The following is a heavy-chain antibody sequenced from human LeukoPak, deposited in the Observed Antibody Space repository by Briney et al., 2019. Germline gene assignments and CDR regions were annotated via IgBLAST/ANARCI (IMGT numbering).Heavy chain of an antibody. CDR2: IKQDGTEK. CDR3: AKAPRFGDHAAEYFYYYMDV. V-gene: IGHV3-7*03. Sequence: PGGSLRLSCAASGFTFTTYWMSWARQAPGKGLEWVANIKQDGTEKYYVDSVKGRFTISRDNAKNSLYLQMNSLRVDDTAVYYCAKAPRFGDHAAEYFYYYMDVWGRGTTVTVSS. CDR1: GFTFTTYW. J-gene: IGHJ6*03. D-gene: IGHD3-16*01.